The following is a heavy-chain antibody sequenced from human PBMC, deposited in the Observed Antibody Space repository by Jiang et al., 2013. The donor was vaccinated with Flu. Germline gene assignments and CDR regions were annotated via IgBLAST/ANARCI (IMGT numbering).Heavy chain of an antibody. J-gene: IGHJ4*02. Sequence: VQLVESGGGLVKPGGSLRLSCAASGFTFSDYYMSWIRQAPGKGLEWVSYISSSSSYTNYADSVKGRFTISRDNAKNSLYLQMNSLRAADTAVYYCARLRYCSSTSCMGADYWGQGTPGHRLL. CDR1: GFTFSDYY. D-gene: IGHD2-2*01. V-gene: IGHV3-11*05. CDR3: ARLRYCSSTSCMGADY. CDR2: ISSSSSYT.